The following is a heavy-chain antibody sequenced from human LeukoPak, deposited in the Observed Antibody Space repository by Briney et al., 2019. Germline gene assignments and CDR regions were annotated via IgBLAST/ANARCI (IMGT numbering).Heavy chain of an antibody. Sequence: SETLSLTCTVSGGSISSYYWSWIRQPPGKGPEWIGYIYYSGSTNYNPSLKSRVTISVDTSKNQFSLKLSSVTAADTAVYYCARFVRGTYYFDYWGQGTLVTVSS. CDR3: ARFVRGTYYFDY. V-gene: IGHV4-59*08. J-gene: IGHJ4*02. CDR2: IYYSGST. CDR1: GGSISSYY. D-gene: IGHD3-16*01.